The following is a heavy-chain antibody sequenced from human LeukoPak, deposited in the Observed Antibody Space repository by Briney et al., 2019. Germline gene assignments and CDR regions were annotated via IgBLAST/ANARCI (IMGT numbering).Heavy chain of an antibody. CDR2: INHSGTT. CDR1: GYSISSGFY. D-gene: IGHD3-3*01. V-gene: IGHV4-38-2*02. J-gene: IGHJ4*02. Sequence: SETLSLTCTVSGYSISSGFYWGWIRQPPGKGLEWIGSINHSGTTYYNPSLKSRVTISVDTSKNQFSLKLSSVTAADTAVYYCARGVAYWGQGTLVTVSS. CDR3: ARGVAY.